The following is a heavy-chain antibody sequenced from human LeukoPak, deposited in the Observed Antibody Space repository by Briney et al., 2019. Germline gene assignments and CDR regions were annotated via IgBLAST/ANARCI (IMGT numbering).Heavy chain of an antibody. D-gene: IGHD3-22*01. CDR3: ASGFEHYYDSSGYYLEDAFDI. V-gene: IGHV4-39*07. Sequence: PSETLSLTCTVSGGSISSSSYYWGWIRQPPGKGLEWIGSIYYSGSTYYNPSLKSRVTISVDTSKNQFSLKLSSVTAADTAVYYCASGFEHYYDSSGYYLEDAFDIWGQGTMVTVSS. CDR1: GGSISSSSYY. J-gene: IGHJ3*02. CDR2: IYYSGST.